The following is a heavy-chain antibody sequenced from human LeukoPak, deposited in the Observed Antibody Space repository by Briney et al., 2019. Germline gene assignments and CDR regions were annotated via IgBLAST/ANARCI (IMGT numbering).Heavy chain of an antibody. V-gene: IGHV3-74*01. J-gene: IGHJ4*02. D-gene: IGHD6-6*01. Sequence: GGSLRLSCAASGFTFNAFWMHWVRQAPGKGLVWVSRINSDGSSIAYADSVKGRFTISRDNSKNTLYLQMNSLRAEDTAVYYCAKSQGRHSSSVSCWGQGTLVTVSS. CDR2: INSDGSSI. CDR1: GFTFNAFW. CDR3: AKSQGRHSSSVSC.